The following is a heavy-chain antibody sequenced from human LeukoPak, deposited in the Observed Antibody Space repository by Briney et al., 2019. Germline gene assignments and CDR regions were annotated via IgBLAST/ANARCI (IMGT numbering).Heavy chain of an antibody. CDR1: GGSISSYY. Sequence: SDTLSLTCTVSGGSISSYYWSCIRQPAGKGLEWIGRIYTSGSTKYNPSLKSRVTMSVDTSKNQFSLKLSSATAAYTAVYYCARVVRDCTNGVCYYYYYMHVWGKGTTVTVSS. CDR2: IYTSGST. V-gene: IGHV4-4*07. CDR3: ARVVRDCTNGVCYYYYYMHV. J-gene: IGHJ6*03. D-gene: IGHD2-8*01.